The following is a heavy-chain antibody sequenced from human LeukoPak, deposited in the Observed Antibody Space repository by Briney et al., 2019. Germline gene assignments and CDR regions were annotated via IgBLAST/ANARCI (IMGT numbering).Heavy chain of an antibody. J-gene: IGHJ4*02. CDR1: GGSFSGYY. Sequence: PSETLSLTCAVYGGSFSGYYWSWIRQPPGKGLEWIGEINHSGSTNYNPSLKSRVTISVDTSKNQFSLKLSSVTAADTAVYYCARGRVLTYYDFWSGYETPFDYWGQGTLVTVSS. CDR2: INHSGST. D-gene: IGHD3-3*01. V-gene: IGHV4-34*01. CDR3: ARGRVLTYYDFWSGYETPFDY.